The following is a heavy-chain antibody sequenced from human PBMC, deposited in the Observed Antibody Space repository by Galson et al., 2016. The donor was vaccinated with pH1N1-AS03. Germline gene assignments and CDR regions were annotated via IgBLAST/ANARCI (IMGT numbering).Heavy chain of an antibody. V-gene: IGHV3-21*01. CDR3: ARSRSPDYYDSSTYRPDALDI. CDR1: GFTFSSYS. CDR2: ISSSGNYK. Sequence: SLRLSCAASGFTFSSYSMNWVRQAPGKGLEWVSSISSSGNYKYYADSVKGRFTVSRDNAMNPLYLQMNSLRAEDTALYYCARSRSPDYYDSSTYRPDALDIWGQGTMVTVSS. D-gene: IGHD3-22*01. J-gene: IGHJ3*02.